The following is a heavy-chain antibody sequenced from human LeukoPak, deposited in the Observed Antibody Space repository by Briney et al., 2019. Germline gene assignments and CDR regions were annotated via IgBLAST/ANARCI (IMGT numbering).Heavy chain of an antibody. V-gene: IGHV4-59*01. CDR3: VRGVVASPTGRLNYFDS. Sequence: SETLSLTCSVSGGSISAYYWNWIRQSPGKGLEWIGYVSYSGSTNYNPSLKSRVAISVDTSKNQPKNQFSLNLSSVTAADTAVYYCVRGVVASPTGRLNYFDSWGQGTLVTVSS. CDR1: GGSISAYY. CDR2: VSYSGST. J-gene: IGHJ4*02. D-gene: IGHD3-22*01.